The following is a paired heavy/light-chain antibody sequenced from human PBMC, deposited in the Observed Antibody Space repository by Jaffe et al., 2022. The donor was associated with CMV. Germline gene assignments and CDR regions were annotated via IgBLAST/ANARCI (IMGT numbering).Light chain of an antibody. V-gene: IGKV3-20*01. CDR2: GTS. CDR1: QSVSSSY. J-gene: IGKJ4*01. Sequence: TVLTQSPGTLSLSPGERATLSCRASQSVSSSYLAWYQQKPGQAPRLLIFGTSSRATGIPDRFSGSGSGTDFTLTISRLEPEDVAVYFCQRYGGSLTFGGGTKVEIK. CDR3: QRYGGSLT.
Heavy chain of an antibody. D-gene: IGHD3-16*02. J-gene: IGHJ3*02. CDR3: AKHLRNWSFDASDI. CDR2: ITGSGGAI. CDR1: GFTFDDSA. Sequence: EVQLLEAGGGLVQPGGSLRLSCAASGFTFDDSAMTWVRQAPGKGLDWVSSITGSGGAIEYADSVKGRFTISRDNSKNELYLQMNRLRAEDTALYYCAKHLRNWSFDASDIWGRGTMVTVSS. V-gene: IGHV3-23*01.